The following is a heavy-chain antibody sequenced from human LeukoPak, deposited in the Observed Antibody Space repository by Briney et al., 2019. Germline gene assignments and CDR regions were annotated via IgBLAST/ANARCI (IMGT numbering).Heavy chain of an antibody. Sequence: SETLSLTCAVSGGSISSGGYSWSWIRQPPGKGLEWIGYIYHSGSTYYNPSLKSRVTISVDTSKNQFSLKLSSVTAADTAVYYCARGGPYDFWSGYHSKYFDYWGQGTLVTVSS. CDR3: ARGGPYDFWSGYHSKYFDY. CDR2: IYHSGST. V-gene: IGHV4-30-2*01. D-gene: IGHD3-3*01. CDR1: GGSISSGGYS. J-gene: IGHJ4*02.